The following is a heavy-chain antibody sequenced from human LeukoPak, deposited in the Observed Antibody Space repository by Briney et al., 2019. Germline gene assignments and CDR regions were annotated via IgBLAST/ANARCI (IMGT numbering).Heavy chain of an antibody. J-gene: IGHJ4*02. D-gene: IGHD1-26*01. CDR2: ISAYNGNT. CDR1: GYTFTGYY. Sequence: ASVEVSCKASGYTFTGYYMHWVRQAPGQGLEWMGWISAYNGNTNYAQKLQGRVTMTTDTSTSTAYMELRSLRSDDTAVYYCARAPSGSYNNFDYWGQGTLVTVSS. V-gene: IGHV1-18*04. CDR3: ARAPSGSYNNFDY.